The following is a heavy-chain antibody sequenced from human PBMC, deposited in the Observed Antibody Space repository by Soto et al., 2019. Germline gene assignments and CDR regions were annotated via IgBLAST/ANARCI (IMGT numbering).Heavy chain of an antibody. J-gene: IGHJ4*02. D-gene: IGHD6-19*01. CDR3: ARVKGSSGTLDY. V-gene: IGHV3-21*01. CDR1: GFTFSSYS. CDR2: ISSSSSYI. Sequence: GGSLRLSCAASGFTFSSYSMNWVRQAPGKGLEWVSSISSSSSYIYYADSVKGRFTISRDNAKNSLYLQMNSLRAEDTAVYYCARVKGSSGTLDYWGQGTLVTVSS.